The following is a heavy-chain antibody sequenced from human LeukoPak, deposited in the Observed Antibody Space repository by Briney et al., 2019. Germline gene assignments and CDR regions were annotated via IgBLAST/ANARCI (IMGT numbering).Heavy chain of an antibody. Sequence: SETLSLTCTVSGGSISTYYWSWIRQPAGKGLEWIGRISASGSTNYNPSLKSRVTMSVDTSKNQFSLKLSSVTAADTAVYYCARSYCSSSCYAVGAFDIWGQGTVVTVSS. V-gene: IGHV4-4*07. D-gene: IGHD2-2*01. CDR3: ARSYCSSSCYAVGAFDI. CDR1: GGSISTYY. J-gene: IGHJ3*02. CDR2: ISASGST.